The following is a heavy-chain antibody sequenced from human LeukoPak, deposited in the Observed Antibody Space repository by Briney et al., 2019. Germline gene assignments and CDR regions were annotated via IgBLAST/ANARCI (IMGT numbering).Heavy chain of an antibody. Sequence: SVKVSCKASGGTFSSYAISWVRQAPGQGLEWMGRIIPILGIANYAQKFQGRVTITADKSTSTAYMELNSLRDEDTAMYYCARDLGASGSPRDWYYFDNWGQGTLVTVSS. J-gene: IGHJ4*02. V-gene: IGHV1-69*04. D-gene: IGHD1-26*01. CDR2: IIPILGIA. CDR3: ARDLGASGSPRDWYYFDN. CDR1: GGTFSSYA.